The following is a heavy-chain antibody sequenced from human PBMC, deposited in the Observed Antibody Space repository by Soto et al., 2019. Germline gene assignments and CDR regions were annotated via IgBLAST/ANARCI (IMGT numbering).Heavy chain of an antibody. CDR2: VFADGNT. CDR1: GLTVSTNY. Sequence: EVQLVESGGGLIQPGGSLRLSCAASGLTVSTNYMSWVRQAPGKGLEWVAIVFADGNTYHADSVKGRFTVSRDNFKNRLDLQMSALRADDTAVYYCAMGDFESWGQGTLVTVSS. D-gene: IGHD3-16*01. J-gene: IGHJ4*02. CDR3: AMGDFES. V-gene: IGHV3-53*01.